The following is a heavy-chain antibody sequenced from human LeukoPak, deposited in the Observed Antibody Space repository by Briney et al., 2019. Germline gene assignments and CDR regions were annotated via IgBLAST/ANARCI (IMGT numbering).Heavy chain of an antibody. CDR2: INPDGRDT. J-gene: IGHJ1*01. CDR1: GFTFSIYA. V-gene: IGHV3-7*01. CDR3: TSWGDTTAEYFQR. Sequence: GRSLRLSCAASGFTFSIYAMHWVRQAPGKGLEWVAHINPDGRDTYYVDSVKGRFTISRDNAQNSMYLQMNSLRVEDTAVYYCTSWGDTTAEYFQRWGQGTLVTVSS. D-gene: IGHD2-21*02.